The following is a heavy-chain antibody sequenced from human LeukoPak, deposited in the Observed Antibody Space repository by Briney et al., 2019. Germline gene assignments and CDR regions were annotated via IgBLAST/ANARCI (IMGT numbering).Heavy chain of an antibody. Sequence: GGSLRLSCAASGFTFSSYGMHWVRQAPGKGLEWVAFIRYDGSNKYYADSVKGRFTISRDNSKNTLYLQMNSLRAEDTAVYYCATSPKDIVVVVAAPLDYWGQGTLVTVSS. D-gene: IGHD2-15*01. J-gene: IGHJ4*02. CDR1: GFTFSSYG. V-gene: IGHV3-30*02. CDR3: ATSPKDIVVVVAAPLDY. CDR2: IRYDGSNK.